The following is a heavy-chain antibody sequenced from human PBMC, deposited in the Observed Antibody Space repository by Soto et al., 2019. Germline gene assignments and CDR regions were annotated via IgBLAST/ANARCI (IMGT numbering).Heavy chain of an antibody. D-gene: IGHD7-27*01. CDR2: TYYRSKWYN. CDR1: GDSVSSNSVG. J-gene: IGHJ4*02. Sequence: QVQLQQSGPGLVKPSQTLSLTCVISGDSVSSNSVGWHWIRQSPSRGLEWLGRTYYRSKWYNDYALSVKSRITINSDTYKNQFSLQLKSVTPEDMAVYYCARSRNWGNDYWGQGTLVTVSS. CDR3: ARSRNWGNDY. V-gene: IGHV6-1*01.